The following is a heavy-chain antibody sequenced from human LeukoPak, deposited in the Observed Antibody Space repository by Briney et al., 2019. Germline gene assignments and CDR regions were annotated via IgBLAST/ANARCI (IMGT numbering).Heavy chain of an antibody. J-gene: IGHJ4*02. V-gene: IGHV3-33*01. Sequence: GGSLRLSCAASGFTFTSYGMHWVRQAPGKGLEWVAVIWYDGSNKYYADSVKGRFTISRDNSKNTLYLQMNSLRAEDTAVYYCARDYDYYDSSGYYNYWGQGTLVIVSS. D-gene: IGHD3-22*01. CDR2: IWYDGSNK. CDR1: GFTFTSYG. CDR3: ARDYDYYDSSGYYNY.